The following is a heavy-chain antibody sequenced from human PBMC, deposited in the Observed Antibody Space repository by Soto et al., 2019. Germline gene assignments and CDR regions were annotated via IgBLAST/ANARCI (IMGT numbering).Heavy chain of an antibody. CDR1: GFTFSSYG. Sequence: GGSLRLSCAASGFTFSSYGMHWVRQAPGKGLEWVAVIWYDGSNKYYADSVKGRFTISRDNSKNTLYLQMNSLRAEDTAVYYCARDFGIRGVHYHYGMDVWGQGTTVTVSS. D-gene: IGHD3-10*01. V-gene: IGHV3-33*01. CDR3: ARDFGIRGVHYHYGMDV. CDR2: IWYDGSNK. J-gene: IGHJ6*02.